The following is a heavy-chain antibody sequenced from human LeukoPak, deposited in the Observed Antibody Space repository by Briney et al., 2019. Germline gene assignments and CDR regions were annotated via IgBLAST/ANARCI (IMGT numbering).Heavy chain of an antibody. V-gene: IGHV4-4*07. CDR3: ARDGNWYYFDY. CDR1: GGSISSYY. J-gene: IGHJ4*02. Sequence: SETLSLTCTVSGGSISSYYWSWIRQPAGKGLGWIGRIYSSGSTNYNPSLKSRVTMSVDTSKNQFSLKLSSVTAADTAVYYCARDGNWYYFDYWGQGTLVTVSS. CDR2: IYSSGST. D-gene: IGHD1-1*01.